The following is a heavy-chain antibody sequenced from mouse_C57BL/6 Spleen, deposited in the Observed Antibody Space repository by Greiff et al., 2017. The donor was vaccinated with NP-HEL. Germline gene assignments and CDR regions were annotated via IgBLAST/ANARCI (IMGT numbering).Heavy chain of an antibody. D-gene: IGHD1-1*01. V-gene: IGHV1-53*01. CDR3: ARGHYGSSYAWFAY. CDR2: INPSNGGT. Sequence: QVQLQQPGTELVKPGASVKLSCKASGYTFTSYWMHWVKQRPGQGLEWIGNINPSNGGTNYNEKFKSKATLTVDKYSSSAYMQLSSLTSEDSAVDYCARGHYGSSYAWFAYWGQGTLVTVSA. J-gene: IGHJ3*01. CDR1: GYTFTSYW.